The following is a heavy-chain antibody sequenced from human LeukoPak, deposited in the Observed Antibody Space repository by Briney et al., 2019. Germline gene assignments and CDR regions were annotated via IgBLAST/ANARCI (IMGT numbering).Heavy chain of an antibody. CDR3: TNGLCCGDYGGY. CDR1: GFTFSRYD. D-gene: IGHD4-23*01. Sequence: PGGSLRLSCAASGFTFSRYDMGWVRQAPGKGPEWVSSISGSGARTYYADSVKGRFTISRDNSKNTLYLQMNNLRADDTATYYCTNGLCCGDYGGYWGPGTLVTVSS. CDR2: ISGSGART. V-gene: IGHV3-23*01. J-gene: IGHJ4*02.